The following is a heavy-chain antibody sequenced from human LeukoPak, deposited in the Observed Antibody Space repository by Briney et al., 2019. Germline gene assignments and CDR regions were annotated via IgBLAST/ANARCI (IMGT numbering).Heavy chain of an antibody. D-gene: IGHD3-22*01. J-gene: IGHJ4*02. Sequence: SETLSLTCTVSGGSISSYYWSWIRQPPGKGLEWIGYIYYSGSTNYNPSLKSRVTMSVDTSKNQFSLKLSSVTAADTAVYYCARHAAIGSSGYYSFDYWGQGTLVTVSS. CDR1: GGSISSYY. V-gene: IGHV4-59*08. CDR3: ARHAAIGSSGYYSFDY. CDR2: IYYSGST.